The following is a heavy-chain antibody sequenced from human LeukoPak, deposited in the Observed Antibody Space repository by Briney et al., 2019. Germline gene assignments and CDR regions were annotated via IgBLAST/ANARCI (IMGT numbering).Heavy chain of an antibody. Sequence: GGSLRLSCAASGFTFDDYAMHWVRQAPGKGLEWVSGISWNSGSIGYADSVKGRFTISRDNAKNSLYLQMNSLRAEDTALYYCAKGRNGYTRGGAFDIWGQGTMVTVSS. CDR2: ISWNSGSI. V-gene: IGHV3-9*01. D-gene: IGHD5-24*01. CDR1: GFTFDDYA. CDR3: AKGRNGYTRGGAFDI. J-gene: IGHJ3*02.